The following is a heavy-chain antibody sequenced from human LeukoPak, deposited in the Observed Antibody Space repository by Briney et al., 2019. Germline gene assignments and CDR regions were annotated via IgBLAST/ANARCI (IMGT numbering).Heavy chain of an antibody. D-gene: IGHD3-10*01. V-gene: IGHV4-59*12. CDR3: ARDPGYYGSGSYWAFDI. J-gene: IGHJ3*02. CDR2: IYYSGST. Sequence: SETLSLTCTVSGGSISSYYWSWIWQPPGKGLEWIGYIYYSGSTNYNPSLKSRVTISVDTSKNQFSLKLSSVTAADTAVYYCARDPGYYGSGSYWAFDIWGQGTMVTVSS. CDR1: GGSISSYY.